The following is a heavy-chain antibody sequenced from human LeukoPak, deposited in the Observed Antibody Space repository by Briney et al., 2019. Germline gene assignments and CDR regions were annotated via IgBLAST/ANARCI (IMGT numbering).Heavy chain of an antibody. J-gene: IGHJ5*02. CDR3: ARVKYSGYDYDWFDP. V-gene: IGHV1-69*06. Sequence: ASVKVSCKASGGTFSSYAISWVRQAPGQGLEWMGGIIPIFGTANYAQKFQGRVTITADKSTSTAYMELSSLRSEDTAVYYCARVKYSGYDYDWFDPRGQGTLVTVSS. D-gene: IGHD5-12*01. CDR2: IIPIFGTA. CDR1: GGTFSSYA.